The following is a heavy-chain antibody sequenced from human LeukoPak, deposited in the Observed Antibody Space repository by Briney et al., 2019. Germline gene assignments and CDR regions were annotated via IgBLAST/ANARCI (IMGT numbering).Heavy chain of an antibody. Sequence: GGSLRLSCSASGFTFGSYWMSWVRQAPGKGLEWVANIKQDGSEKYYVDSVKGRFTISRDNGKNSLYLQINSLRAEDTAVYYCATDCSSTNCYRGGFDPWGQGTLVTVSS. CDR2: IKQDGSEK. D-gene: IGHD2-2*01. J-gene: IGHJ5*02. CDR3: ATDCSSTNCYRGGFDP. V-gene: IGHV3-7*01. CDR1: GFTFGSYW.